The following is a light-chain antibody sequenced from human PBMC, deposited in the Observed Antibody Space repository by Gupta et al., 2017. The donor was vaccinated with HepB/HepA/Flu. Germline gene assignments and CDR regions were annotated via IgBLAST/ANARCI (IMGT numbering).Light chain of an antibody. CDR1: WSNTGAGDD. CDR2: GNN. V-gene: IGLV1-40*01. CDR3: QSYDTNLSGTAV. Sequence: QSVLTQPPSVSGAPGQRAPISCTGSWSNTGAGDDVHWDQQPPGTAPKLLIYGNNNRPSGVPDRFSGSKSGTSASLDITRLQAEDEADYYYQSYDTNLSGTAVFGGGTKVTVL. J-gene: IGLJ2*01.